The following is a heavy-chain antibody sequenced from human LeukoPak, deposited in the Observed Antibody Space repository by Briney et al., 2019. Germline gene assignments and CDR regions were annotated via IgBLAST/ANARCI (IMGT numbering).Heavy chain of an antibody. Sequence: PGGSLRLSCAASGFTFSSYEMNWVRQAPGKGLEWVANIGYSGRTIYYAGSVKGRFTISRDNAKNSLYLQMNSLRVEDTAVYYCALLAVASDFDYWGQGALVTVSS. CDR1: GFTFSSYE. D-gene: IGHD6-19*01. CDR3: ALLAVASDFDY. CDR2: IGYSGRTI. J-gene: IGHJ4*02. V-gene: IGHV3-48*03.